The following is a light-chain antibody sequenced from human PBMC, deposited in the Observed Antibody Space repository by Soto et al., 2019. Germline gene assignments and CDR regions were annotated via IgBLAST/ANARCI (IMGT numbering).Light chain of an antibody. CDR1: QDIRGD. Sequence: AIQMTQSPSSLSASVGDRVTITCRASQDIRGDLGWYQQKPGKAPKALIYGASNLQSGVPSRFSGSGFGTDFTLTISSLQPEDFATYYCLQDRNYPRTFGKGTKVESK. V-gene: IGKV1-6*01. CDR2: GAS. CDR3: LQDRNYPRT. J-gene: IGKJ1*01.